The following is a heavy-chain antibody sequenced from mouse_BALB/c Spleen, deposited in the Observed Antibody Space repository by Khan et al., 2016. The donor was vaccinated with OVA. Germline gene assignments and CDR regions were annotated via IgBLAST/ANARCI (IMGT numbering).Heavy chain of an antibody. CDR3: ASHLTGSFAY. J-gene: IGHJ3*01. CDR2: ISSAGDYN. Sequence: EVQGVESGGDLVKPGGSLKLSCAASGFIFSAFGMSWVRQTPDKCLEWVATISSAGDYNFYPDSVKGRFTISRDNAKNTLYLQMSSLRSEDTAMYYWASHLTGSFAYWGQGTLVTVSA. CDR1: GFIFSAFG. D-gene: IGHD4-1*01. V-gene: IGHV5-6*01.